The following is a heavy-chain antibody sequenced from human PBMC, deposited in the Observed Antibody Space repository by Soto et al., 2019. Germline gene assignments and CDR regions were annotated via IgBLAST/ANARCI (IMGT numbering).Heavy chain of an antibody. V-gene: IGHV4-34*01. CDR3: ARVSGLWFRYYYYGMDV. CDR1: GGSFSGYY. J-gene: IGHJ6*02. CDR2: INHSGST. D-gene: IGHD2-21*01. Sequence: SETLSLTCAVYGGSFSGYYWSWIRQPPGKGLEWIGEINHSGSTNYNPSLKSRVTISVDTSKNQFSLKLSSVTAADTAVYYCARVSGLWFRYYYYGMDVWGQGTTVTVSS.